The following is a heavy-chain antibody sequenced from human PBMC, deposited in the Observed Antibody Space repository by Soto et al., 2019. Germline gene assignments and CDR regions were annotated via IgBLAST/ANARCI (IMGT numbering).Heavy chain of an antibody. J-gene: IGHJ6*02. D-gene: IGHD1-1*01. CDR2: IIPILGIA. CDR3: ARDVRWNDVYYYYGMDV. CDR1: GGTFSIYT. V-gene: IGHV1-69*04. Sequence: SVKVSCKASGGTFSIYTISWVRQAPGQGLEWMGRIIPILGIANYAQKFQGRATITADKSTSTAYMELRSLRSDDTAVYYCARDVRWNDVYYYYGMDVWGQGTTVTVSS.